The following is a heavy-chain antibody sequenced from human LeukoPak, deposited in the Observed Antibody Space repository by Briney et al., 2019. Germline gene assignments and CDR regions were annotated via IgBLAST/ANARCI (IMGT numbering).Heavy chain of an antibody. CDR1: GGSISSGGYY. CDR3: ARIYSSGWSDY. J-gene: IGHJ4*02. CDR2: IYYSGST. V-gene: IGHV4-31*03. D-gene: IGHD6-19*01. Sequence: PSETLSLTCTVSGGSISSGGYYWSWLRQHPGKGLEWIGYIYYSGSTYYNPSLKSRVTISVDTSKNQFSLKLSSVTAADTAVYYCARIYSSGWSDYWGQGTLVTVSS.